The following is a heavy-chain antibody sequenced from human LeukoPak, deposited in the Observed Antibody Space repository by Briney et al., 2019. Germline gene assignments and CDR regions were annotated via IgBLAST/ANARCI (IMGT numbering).Heavy chain of an antibody. CDR3: APPGIRDQYDFDL. CDR1: GSTFSRYW. J-gene: IGHJ4*02. D-gene: IGHD6-13*01. CDR2: INTDGSTT. Sequence: GGSLRLSCAASGSTFSRYWMHWVRQAPGEGLVWVSRINTDGSTTSYADSVKGRFTISRDNVKNTLYLEMNSLRDEDTAVYYCAPPGIRDQYDFDLWGQGTLVTLSS. V-gene: IGHV3-74*01.